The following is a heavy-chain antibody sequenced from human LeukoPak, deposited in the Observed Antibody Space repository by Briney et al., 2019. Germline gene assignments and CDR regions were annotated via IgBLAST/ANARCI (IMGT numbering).Heavy chain of an antibody. CDR2: ISSSSSYT. Sequence: PGGSLRRSLAASGFTFSDYYMSWIRQAPGKGLEWVSYISSSSSYTNYADSVKGRFTISRDNAKNSLYLQMNSLRAEDTAVYYCARVRDYGDFPYFDYWGQGTLVTVSS. J-gene: IGHJ4*02. V-gene: IGHV3-11*05. CDR3: ARVRDYGDFPYFDY. D-gene: IGHD4-17*01. CDR1: GFTFSDYY.